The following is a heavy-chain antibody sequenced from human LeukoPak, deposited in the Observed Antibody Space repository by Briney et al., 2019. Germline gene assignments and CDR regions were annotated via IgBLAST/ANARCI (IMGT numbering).Heavy chain of an antibody. Sequence: SETLSLTCDVYGGSLSDYCWTWIRQTPGKGLEWIGHMNHLMTTNYNPSLESRVTISLDTSKNQFSLNLSSVTAADTAVYYCARGQTSVVTAIPYYFDYWGRGTLVTVSS. J-gene: IGHJ4*02. D-gene: IGHD2-21*02. V-gene: IGHV4-34*01. CDR2: MNHLMTT. CDR3: ARGQTSVVTAIPYYFDY. CDR1: GGSLSDYC.